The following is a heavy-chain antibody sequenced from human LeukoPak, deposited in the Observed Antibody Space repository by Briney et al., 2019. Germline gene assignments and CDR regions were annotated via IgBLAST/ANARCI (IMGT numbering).Heavy chain of an antibody. J-gene: IGHJ4*02. V-gene: IGHV1-46*01. CDR3: ARTYYDSSGYYNYFDY. CDR2: INPSGGST. CDR1: GYTFTSYY. D-gene: IGHD3-22*01. Sequence: ASVKVSCKASGYTFTSYYMHWVRQAPGQGLEWMGIINPSGGSTSYAQRSQGRVTMTRDMSTSTVYMELSSLRSEDTAVYYCARTYYDSSGYYNYFDYWGQGTLVTVSS.